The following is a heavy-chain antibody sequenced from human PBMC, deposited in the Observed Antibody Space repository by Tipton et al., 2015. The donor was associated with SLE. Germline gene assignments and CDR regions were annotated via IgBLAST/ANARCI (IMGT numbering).Heavy chain of an antibody. CDR1: GFRFSSYS. Sequence: SLRLSCVGSGFRFSSYSMNWVRQAPGKGLEWVSSISTSSTYIYYADSVKGRFTISRDNDKDSLHLQMDRLRFDDTAMYYCARGEEGHSGMVVTWGLGTLVTVSS. CDR2: ISTSSTYI. D-gene: IGHD4/OR15-4a*01. CDR3: ARGEEGHSGMVVT. J-gene: IGHJ5*02. V-gene: IGHV3-21*03.